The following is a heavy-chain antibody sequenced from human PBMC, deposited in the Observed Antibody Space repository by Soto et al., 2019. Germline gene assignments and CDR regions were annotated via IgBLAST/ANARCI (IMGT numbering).Heavy chain of an antibody. J-gene: IGHJ6*01. Sequence: GKGQEWVSRITGTGARTNYADSVRGRFTVSRDHVRNALYLQMNSLRAEDTVVYYGASGRGGVPYGMDVWLQRTTVTVTS. V-gene: IGHV3-74*01. CDR3: ASGRGGVPYGMDV. D-gene: IGHD3-10*01. CDR2: ITGTGART.